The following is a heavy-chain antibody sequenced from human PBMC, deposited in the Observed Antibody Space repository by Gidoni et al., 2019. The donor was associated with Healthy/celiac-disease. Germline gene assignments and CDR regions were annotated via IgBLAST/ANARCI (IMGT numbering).Heavy chain of an antibody. V-gene: IGHV3-23*01. CDR2: ISGSST. D-gene: IGHD3-10*01. CDR3: AKSVGGSVLNPFDY. Sequence: EVQLLESGGGLVQPGGSLRLSCAASGFTLSSYAMSWVRQAPGKGLEWFSAISGSSTNYADSLKGRFTISRDNSKNTLYLQMKSLRAEDTAVYYCAKSVGGSVLNPFDYWGQGTLVTVSS. CDR1: GFTLSSYA. J-gene: IGHJ4*02.